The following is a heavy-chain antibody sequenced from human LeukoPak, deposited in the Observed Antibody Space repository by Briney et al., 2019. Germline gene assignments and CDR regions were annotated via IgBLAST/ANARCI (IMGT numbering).Heavy chain of an antibody. CDR2: INHSGST. Sequence: SETLSLTCAVYGGSFSGYYWSWIRQPPGKGLEWIGEINHSGSTNYNPSLKSRVTISVDTSKNQFSLKLSSVTAADTAVYYCARDGFGEAPRSFDPWGQGTLVTVSS. J-gene: IGHJ5*02. D-gene: IGHD3-16*01. CDR3: ARDGFGEAPRSFDP. CDR1: GGSFSGYY. V-gene: IGHV4-34*01.